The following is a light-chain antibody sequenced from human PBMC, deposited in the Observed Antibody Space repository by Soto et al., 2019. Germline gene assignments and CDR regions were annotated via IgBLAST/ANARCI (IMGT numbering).Light chain of an antibody. Sequence: QSVLTQPRSVSGSPGQSVTISCTGTSSDVGGYNYVSWYQQHPGKAPKLVIYDVSKWPSGVPDRFSGSKSGNTASLTISGLQAEDGADYYCCSYAGNSLWVFGGGTKVTVL. V-gene: IGLV2-11*01. CDR3: CSYAGNSLWV. CDR2: DVS. CDR1: SSDVGGYNY. J-gene: IGLJ3*02.